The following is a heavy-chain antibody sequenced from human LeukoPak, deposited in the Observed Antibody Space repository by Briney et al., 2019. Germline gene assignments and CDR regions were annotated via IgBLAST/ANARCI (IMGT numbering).Heavy chain of an antibody. J-gene: IGHJ4*02. CDR2: IYYSGIT. CDR1: GGSISSTYYY. Sequence: SETLSLTYTVSGGSISSTYYYWGWIRQPPGKGLEWIGSIYYSGITYYNPSLKSRVTISVDTSKNQFSLKLRSVTAADTVVYYCARGMGDSSSWYPFDYWGQGTLVTVSS. D-gene: IGHD6-13*01. V-gene: IGHV4-39*01. CDR3: ARGMGDSSSWYPFDY.